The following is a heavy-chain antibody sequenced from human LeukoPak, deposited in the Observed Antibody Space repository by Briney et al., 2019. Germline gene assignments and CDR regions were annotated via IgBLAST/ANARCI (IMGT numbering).Heavy chain of an antibody. CDR1: GFTFSSYA. V-gene: IGHV3-23*01. CDR2: ISGSGGST. CDR3: AIRGYSSSSYFDY. D-gene: IGHD6-6*01. Sequence: GGSLRLSCAASGFTFSSYAMNWVRQAPGKGLEWVSGISGSGGSTFYADSVKGRFTISRDNSKNTLYLQINSLRAEDTAVYYCAIRGYSSSSYFDYWGQGTLVTVSS. J-gene: IGHJ4*02.